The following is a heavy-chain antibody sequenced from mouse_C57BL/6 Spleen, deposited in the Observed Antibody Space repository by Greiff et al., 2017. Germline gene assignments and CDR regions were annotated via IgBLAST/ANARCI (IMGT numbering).Heavy chain of an antibody. CDR3: AREGWSGFAY. CDR1: GYAFSSSW. Sequence: VQLQQSGPELVKPGASVKISCKASGYAFSSSWMNWVKQRPGKGLEWIGRIYPGDGDTNYNGKFKGKATLTADKSSSTAYMQLSSLTSEDSAVYFCAREGWSGFAYWGQGTLVTVSA. D-gene: IGHD3-2*02. J-gene: IGHJ3*01. V-gene: IGHV1-82*01. CDR2: IYPGDGDT.